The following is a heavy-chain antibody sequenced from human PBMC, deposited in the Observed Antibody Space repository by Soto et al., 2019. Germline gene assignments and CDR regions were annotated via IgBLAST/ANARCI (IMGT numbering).Heavy chain of an antibody. CDR3: ARTYYDFWSGYHHESTYFDN. CDR1: GGSISSSSYY. CDR2: IYYSGST. J-gene: IGHJ4*02. Sequence: PSETLSLTCTVSGGSISSSSYYWGWIRQPPGKGLEWIGSIYYSGSTYYNPSLKSRVTISVDTSKNQFSLRLSSVTAADTAVYYCARTYYDFWSGYHHESTYFDNWGQETLLTVS. V-gene: IGHV4-39*01. D-gene: IGHD3-3*01.